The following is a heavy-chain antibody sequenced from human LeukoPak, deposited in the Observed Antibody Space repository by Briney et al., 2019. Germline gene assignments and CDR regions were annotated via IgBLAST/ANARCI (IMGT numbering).Heavy chain of an antibody. D-gene: IGHD3-10*01. Sequence: SETLSLTCAVYGGSFSGYYWSWIRQPPGKGLEWIGEINHSGSTNYNPSLKSRVTISVDTSKNQFSLKLSSVTAADTAVYYCARWGVRGYDYWGQGTLVTVSS. V-gene: IGHV4-34*01. CDR1: GGSFSGYY. CDR3: ARWGVRGYDY. CDR2: INHSGST. J-gene: IGHJ4*02.